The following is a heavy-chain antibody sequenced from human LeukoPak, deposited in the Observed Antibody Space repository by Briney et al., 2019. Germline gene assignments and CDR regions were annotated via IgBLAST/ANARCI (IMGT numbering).Heavy chain of an antibody. CDR3: ARGASGSLGDY. Sequence: GGSLRLSCAASGFTFSSYEMNWVRQAPGKGLEWVSSISSSSSYIYYADSVKGRFTISRDNAKNSLYLQMNSLRAEDTAVYYCARGASGSLGDYWGQGTLVTVSS. D-gene: IGHD1-26*01. V-gene: IGHV3-21*01. J-gene: IGHJ4*02. CDR2: ISSSSSYI. CDR1: GFTFSSYE.